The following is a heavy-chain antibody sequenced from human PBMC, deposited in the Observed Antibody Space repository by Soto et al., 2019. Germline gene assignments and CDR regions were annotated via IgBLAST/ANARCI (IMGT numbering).Heavy chain of an antibody. J-gene: IGHJ4*02. D-gene: IGHD3-3*01. CDR3: AKVEGLHYVFWSGTDY. CDR2: ISHDGNNK. Sequence: PGGSLRLSCAASGFTFSTYGMHWVRQAPGKGLEWVAVISHDGNNKYYADSVKGRFTISRDNSKNTLYLQMNSLTTEDTALYYCAKVEGLHYVFWSGTDYCGLGTLVTCAS. V-gene: IGHV3-30*18. CDR1: GFTFSTYG.